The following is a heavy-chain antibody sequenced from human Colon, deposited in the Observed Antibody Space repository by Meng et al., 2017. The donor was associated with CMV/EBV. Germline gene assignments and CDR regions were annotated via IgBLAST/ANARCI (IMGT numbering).Heavy chain of an antibody. V-gene: IGHV3-33*08. CDR3: ARDWGAVTPLDY. CDR1: GGSISSSNW. J-gene: IGHJ4*02. Sequence: LSLTCAVSGGSISSSNWWSWVRQPPGKGLEWVAFIRYDGSNKYYADSVKGRFTISRDNSKNTLYLEMNSLRAEDTAVYYCARDWGAVTPLDYWGQGTLVTVSS. D-gene: IGHD4-17*01. CDR2: IRYDGSNK.